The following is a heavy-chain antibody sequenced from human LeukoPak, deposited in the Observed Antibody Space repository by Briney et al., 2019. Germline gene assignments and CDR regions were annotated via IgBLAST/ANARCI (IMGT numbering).Heavy chain of an antibody. J-gene: IGHJ4*02. V-gene: IGHV3-7*01. CDR2: IKQDGSEK. CDR3: ASGKGKY. CDR1: GFTFSIYW. Sequence: PGGSLRLSCAASGFTFSIYWMSWVRQAPGEGLEWVANIKQDGSEKYYVDSVKGRFTISRDNAKNSLYLQMNSLRAEDTAVYYCASGKGKYWGQRTRVTVSS. D-gene: IGHD1-1*01.